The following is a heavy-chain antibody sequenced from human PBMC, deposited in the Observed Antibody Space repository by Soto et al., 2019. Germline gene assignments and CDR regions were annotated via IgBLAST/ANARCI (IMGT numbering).Heavy chain of an antibody. J-gene: IGHJ5*02. V-gene: IGHV4-39*01. D-gene: IGHD2-15*01. CDR3: ARSIVVVVAAKIDWFDP. CDR2: IYYSGST. CDR1: AGSTSSSRYF. Sequence: SETLSLTWTVSAGSTSSSRYFWGWLRQPPGKGLEWIGSIYYSGSTYYNPSLKSRVTISVDTSKNQFSLKLSSVTAADTAVYYCARSIVVVVAAKIDWFDPWGQGTLVTVSS.